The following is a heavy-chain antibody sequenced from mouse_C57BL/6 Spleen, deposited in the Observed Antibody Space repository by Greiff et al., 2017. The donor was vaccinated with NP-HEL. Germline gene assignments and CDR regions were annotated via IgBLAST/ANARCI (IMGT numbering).Heavy chain of an antibody. CDR1: GYSFTGYY. CDR3: ARRDYYGSSHYFDV. V-gene: IGHV1-42*01. Sequence: VQLQQSGPELVKPGASVKISCKASGYSFTGYYMNWVKQSPEKSLEWIGEIDPSTGGTTYNQKFKAKATLTVDKSSSTAYMQLKSLTSEDSAVYYCARRDYYGSSHYFDVWGTGTTVTVSS. J-gene: IGHJ1*03. D-gene: IGHD1-1*01. CDR2: IDPSTGGT.